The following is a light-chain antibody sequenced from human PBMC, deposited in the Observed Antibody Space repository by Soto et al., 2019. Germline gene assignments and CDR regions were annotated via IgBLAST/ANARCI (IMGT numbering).Light chain of an antibody. CDR3: QQRSNWPQIT. CDR2: DAS. Sequence: EIVLTQFPGTLSLSPGERATLSCRASQSVSSYLAWYQQKPGQAPRLLIYDASNRATGIPARFSGSGSGTDFTLTISSLEPEDFAVYYCQQRSNWPQITFGQGTRLEIK. V-gene: IGKV3-11*01. J-gene: IGKJ5*01. CDR1: QSVSSY.